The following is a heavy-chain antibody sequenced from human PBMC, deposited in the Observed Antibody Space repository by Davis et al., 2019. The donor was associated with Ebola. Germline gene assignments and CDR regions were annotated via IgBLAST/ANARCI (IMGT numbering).Heavy chain of an antibody. CDR1: GGSVSSGSYY. Sequence: PSETLSLTCTVSGGSVSSGSYYWSWIRQPPGKGLEWIGYIYYSGSTNYNPSLKSRVTISVDTSKNQFSLKLSSVTAADTAVYYCARGGGPLTTVVMAGFDYWGQGTLVTVSS. CDR3: ARGGGPLTTVVMAGFDY. CDR2: IYYSGST. J-gene: IGHJ4*02. V-gene: IGHV4-61*01. D-gene: IGHD4-23*01.